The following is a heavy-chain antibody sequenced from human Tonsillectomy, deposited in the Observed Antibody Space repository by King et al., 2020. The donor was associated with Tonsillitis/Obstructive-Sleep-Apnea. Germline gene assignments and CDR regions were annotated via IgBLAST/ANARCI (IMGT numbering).Heavy chain of an antibody. Sequence: VQLVESGGGLVQPGGSLRLSCAASGFTFTSHAMSWVRQAPGKGLEWVSGISGSGDTTYYTDSVKGRFTISRDNSKNTLYLQMNSLRAEDTAVYYCAITPYGSGTYYYFDYWGQGTLVTVSS. V-gene: IGHV3-23*04. D-gene: IGHD3-10*01. CDR1: GFTFTSHA. CDR2: ISGSGDTT. CDR3: AITPYGSGTYYYFDY. J-gene: IGHJ4*02.